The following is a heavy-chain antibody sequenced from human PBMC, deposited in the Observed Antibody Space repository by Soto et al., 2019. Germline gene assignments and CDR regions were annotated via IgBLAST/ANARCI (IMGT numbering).Heavy chain of an antibody. CDR2: IIPILGIA. CDR3: ARLMSAGCCWGVGG. V-gene: IGHV1-69*02. D-gene: IGHD2-15*01. Sequence: QVQLVQSGAEVKKPGSSVKVSCKASGGTFSSYTISWVRQAPGQGLEWMGRIIPILGIANYAQKFEGRVTITADKSTSTAYMELSSLRSEDTAVYYCARLMSAGCCWGVGGGGQGSTVTVSS. J-gene: IGHJ6*01. CDR1: GGTFSSYT.